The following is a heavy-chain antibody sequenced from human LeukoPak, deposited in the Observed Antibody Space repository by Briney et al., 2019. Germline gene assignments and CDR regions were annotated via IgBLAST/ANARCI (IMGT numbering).Heavy chain of an antibody. J-gene: IGHJ4*02. CDR3: AKDRWAGEVVVVPAAIGFDY. D-gene: IGHD2-2*02. CDR1: GGSISSGSYY. V-gene: IGHV4-61*02. Sequence: SETLSLTCTVSGGSISSGSYYWSWIRQPAGKGLEWIGRIYTSGSTNYNPSLKSRVTISVDTSKNQFSLKLSSVTAADTAVYYCAKDRWAGEVVVVPAAIGFDYWGQGTLVTVSS. CDR2: IYTSGST.